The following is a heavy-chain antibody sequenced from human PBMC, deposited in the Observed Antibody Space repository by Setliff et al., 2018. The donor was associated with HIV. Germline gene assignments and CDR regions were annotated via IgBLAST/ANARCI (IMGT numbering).Heavy chain of an antibody. CDR3: TREGRGDPAMATTRIDY. CDR1: GGPLSGYF. D-gene: IGHD1-1*01. V-gene: IGHV4-34*01. J-gene: IGHJ4*02. CDR2: ISLSGTT. Sequence: SETLSLTCAVYGGPLSGYFWSWIRQSPGKGLEWIGEISLSGTTNYNPSLKSRVTISLDTSKTHFFLHLTSVTDADTAVYFCTREGRGDPAMATTRIDYWGQGKLVTVSS.